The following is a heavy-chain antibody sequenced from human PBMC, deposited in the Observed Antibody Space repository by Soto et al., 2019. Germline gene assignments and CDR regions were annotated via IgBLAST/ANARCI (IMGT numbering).Heavy chain of an antibody. CDR1: GGSISSGDYY. CDR2: IYHSGST. V-gene: IGHV4-30-4*01. CDR3: ARDRGIDHFDY. Sequence: SETLSLTCTVSGGSISSGDYYWSWIRQPPGKGLEWIGYIYHSGSTYYNPSLKSRVTISVDTSKNQFSLKLSSVTAADTAVYYCARDRGIDHFDYWGQGTLVTVSS. J-gene: IGHJ4*02. D-gene: IGHD1-26*01.